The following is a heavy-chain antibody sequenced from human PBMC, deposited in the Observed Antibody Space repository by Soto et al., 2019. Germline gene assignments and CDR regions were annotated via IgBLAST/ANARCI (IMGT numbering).Heavy chain of an antibody. Sequence: LRLSCAASGFSFSDAWMNWVRQAPGQGLEWVGRIKSKTDGGTTDYAAPLKGRFTISRDDSKSTLYLQVNSLRIEDTAVYYCTAGHRWGQGTLATVSS. J-gene: IGHJ5*02. V-gene: IGHV3-15*01. CDR2: IKSKTDGGTT. CDR3: TAGHR. CDR1: GFSFSDAW.